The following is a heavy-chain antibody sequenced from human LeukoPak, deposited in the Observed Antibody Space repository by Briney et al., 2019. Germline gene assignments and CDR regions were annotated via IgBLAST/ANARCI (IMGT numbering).Heavy chain of an antibody. V-gene: IGHV3-30-3*01. J-gene: IGHJ5*02. CDR1: GFTFSTYS. D-gene: IGHD3-3*01. CDR3: ATDVLRFLDWST. Sequence: GGSLRLSCAVSGFTFSTYSLHWVRQAPGKGLEWVAVISYDGSSTYYADSVKGRFTISRDNAKNSLYLQMNSLRAEDTAVYYCATDVLRFLDWSTWGQGTLVTVSS. CDR2: ISYDGSST.